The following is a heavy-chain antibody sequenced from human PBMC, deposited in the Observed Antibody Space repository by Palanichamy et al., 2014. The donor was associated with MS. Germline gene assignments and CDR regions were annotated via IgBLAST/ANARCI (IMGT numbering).Heavy chain of an antibody. CDR3: AHGRYLDGTIDY. V-gene: IGHV2-5*01. J-gene: IGHJ4*02. CDR1: GIPLGARGVG. CDR2: IYWNDDK. D-gene: IGHD3-16*02. Sequence: QITLKESGPTLVRPTQTLTLTCTFSGIPLGARGVGVGWIRQPPGKAMEWLSLIYWNDDKWYSPSLKSRLTITKDSSKNEMVLTMTNMDPEDTATYFCAHGRYLDGTIDYWGQGTLVTVSS.